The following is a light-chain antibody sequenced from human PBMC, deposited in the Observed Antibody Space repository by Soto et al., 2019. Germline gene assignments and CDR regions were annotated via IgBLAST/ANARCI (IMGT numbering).Light chain of an antibody. CDR2: EVT. V-gene: IGLV2-8*01. J-gene: IGLJ1*01. CDR1: SSDVVGYDY. Sequence: QSVLTPPPSASGSPGQSVTISCTGTSSDVVGYDYVSWYQQYPGKTPILMIFEVTKRPSGVPDRFSGSKSGNTASLTVSGLQADDEADYYCLSYTSRHSYLFGTGTKV. CDR3: LSYTSRHSYL.